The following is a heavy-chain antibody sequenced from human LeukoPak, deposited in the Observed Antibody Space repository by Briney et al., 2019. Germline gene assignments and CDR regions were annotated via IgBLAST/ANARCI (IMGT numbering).Heavy chain of an antibody. J-gene: IGHJ4*02. CDR3: ARDVAREFDY. Sequence: VAPVKVSCKASGYTFTSYYMHWVRQAPGQGLEWMGIINPSGGSTNYAQKYQDRVTMTRDTSTRTVYMQLSSLRSDDTAVYYCARDVAREFDYWGQGTLVTVSS. CDR1: GYTFTSYY. CDR2: INPSGGST. V-gene: IGHV1-46*01.